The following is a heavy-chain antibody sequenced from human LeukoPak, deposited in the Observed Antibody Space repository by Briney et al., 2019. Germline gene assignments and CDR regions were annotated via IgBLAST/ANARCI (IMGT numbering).Heavy chain of an antibody. J-gene: IGHJ4*02. CDR2: INHSGST. Sequence: SETLSLTCAVYGGSFSDYYWNWIRQPPGKGLEWIGEINHSGSTNYNPSLKSRVTISVDTSKNQFSLKLSSVTAADTAVYYCARRGGLTIFGVVMEYYFVYWGQGTLVTVSS. CDR3: ARRGGLTIFGVVMEYYFVY. V-gene: IGHV4-34*01. CDR1: GGSFSDYY. D-gene: IGHD3-3*01.